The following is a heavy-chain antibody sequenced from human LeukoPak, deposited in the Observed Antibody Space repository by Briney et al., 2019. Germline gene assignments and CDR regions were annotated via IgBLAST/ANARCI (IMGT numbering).Heavy chain of an antibody. CDR2: IYSGGST. V-gene: IGHV3-53*01. J-gene: IGHJ4*02. CDR3: WRTWYTAMGPFDY. Sequence: PGGSLRLSCAASGFTSSAYAMSWVRQAPGKGLEWVSVIYSGGSTYYADSAKGRFTISSDNTKNTMHLLMNSMRGEDTAVYYCWRTWYTAMGPFDYWGQGTLVTVSS. CDR1: GFTSSAYA. D-gene: IGHD5-18*01.